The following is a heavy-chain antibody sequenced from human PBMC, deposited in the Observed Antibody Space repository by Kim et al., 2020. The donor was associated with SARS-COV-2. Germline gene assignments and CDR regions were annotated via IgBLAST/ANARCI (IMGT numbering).Heavy chain of an antibody. CDR3: AAGADHSGYAGYCSGGSCYQYYYYYGMDV. CDR1: GFTFTSSA. Sequence: SVKVSCKASGFTFTSSAMQWVRQARGQRLEWIGWIVVGSGNTNYAQKFQERVTITRDMSTSTAYMELSSLRSEDTAVYYCAAGADHSGYAGYCSGGSCYQYYYYYGMDVWGQGTTVTVSS. CDR2: IVVGSGNT. J-gene: IGHJ6*02. V-gene: IGHV1-58*02. D-gene: IGHD2-15*01.